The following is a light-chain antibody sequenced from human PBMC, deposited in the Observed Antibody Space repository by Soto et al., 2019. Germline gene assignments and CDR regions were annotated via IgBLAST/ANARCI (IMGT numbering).Light chain of an antibody. CDR2: AAS. J-gene: IGKJ1*01. Sequence: EILLTQSPGTLSLSPGERATLSCRASQSLRSTYLAWHQQKPGQAPRLLIYAASSRATGIPDRFSGSGSGTDFTLTISRLEPEDFAVYYCQQYGSSPRTFGQGTKVEIK. CDR3: QQYGSSPRT. CDR1: QSLRSTY. V-gene: IGKV3-20*01.